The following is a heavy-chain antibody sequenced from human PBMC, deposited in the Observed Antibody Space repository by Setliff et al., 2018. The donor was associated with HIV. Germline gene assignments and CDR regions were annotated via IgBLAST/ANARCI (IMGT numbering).Heavy chain of an antibody. CDR3: AVTWTNFDY. Sequence: SETLSLTCTVSGYSISSGYYWGWIRQPPGKGLEWIGSIYHSGSTYYNPSLKSRVTISVDTSKNQFSLKLSSVTAADTAVYYCAVTWTNFDYWGQGTLVTVSS. V-gene: IGHV4-38-2*02. CDR1: GYSISSGYY. J-gene: IGHJ4*02. D-gene: IGHD5-12*01. CDR2: IYHSGST.